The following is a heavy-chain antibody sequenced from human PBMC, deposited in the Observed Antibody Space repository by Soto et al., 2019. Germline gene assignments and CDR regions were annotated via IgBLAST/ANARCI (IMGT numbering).Heavy chain of an antibody. CDR3: ARLSYSSSPYYYGMDV. Sequence: PSETLSLTCTVSGGSISSSSSYWGWIRQPPGKGLEWVGSIYYSGSTYYNPSLKSRVTISVDTSKNQFSLKLSSVTAADTAVYYCARLSYSSSPYYYGMDVWGQGTTVTVSS. CDR1: GGSISSSSSY. CDR2: IYYSGST. D-gene: IGHD6-6*01. J-gene: IGHJ6*02. V-gene: IGHV4-39*01.